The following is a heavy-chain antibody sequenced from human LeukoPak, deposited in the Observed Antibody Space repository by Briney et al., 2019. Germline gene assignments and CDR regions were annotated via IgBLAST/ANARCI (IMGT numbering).Heavy chain of an antibody. CDR2: IIPTLDIA. CDR1: GGTFSSYA. Sequence: GASVKVSCKASGGTFSSYAISWVRQAPGQELESMGRIIPTLDIANYAQKFQDRVTITADKPTSTAHMELSSLRSEGTAVYCCARDGDFPFWYFDLWGRGTLVTVSS. V-gene: IGHV1-69*04. J-gene: IGHJ2*01. D-gene: IGHD4-17*01. CDR3: ARDGDFPFWYFDL.